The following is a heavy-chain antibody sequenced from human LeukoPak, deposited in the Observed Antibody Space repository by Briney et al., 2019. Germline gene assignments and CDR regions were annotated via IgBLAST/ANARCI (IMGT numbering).Heavy chain of an antibody. V-gene: IGHV1-69*05. CDR2: IIPIFGTA. Sequence: SVKVSCKASGGTFSSYAISWVRQAPGQGLEWMGGIIPIFGTANYAQKFQGRVTITTDESTSTAYMELSSLRSEDTAVYYCARGAAMATIYYYYMDVWGKGTLVTVSS. D-gene: IGHD5-18*01. CDR3: ARGAAMATIYYYYMDV. CDR1: GGTFSSYA. J-gene: IGHJ6*03.